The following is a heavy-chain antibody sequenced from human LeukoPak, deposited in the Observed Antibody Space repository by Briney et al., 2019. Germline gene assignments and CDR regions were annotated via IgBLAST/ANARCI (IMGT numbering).Heavy chain of an antibody. J-gene: IGHJ4*02. D-gene: IGHD3-22*01. CDR1: GFTFSSYW. CDR3: ARCPYDSSGYYSVPSHFAY. Sequence: GGSPRLSCAASGFTFSSYWMTWVRQAPGKGLEWVANIKQDGSEKYYVDSVKGRFSISRDNAKNSLCLQMNSLSAEDTAVYYCARCPYDSSGYYSVPSHFAYWGEGTPVTVSS. V-gene: IGHV3-7*01. CDR2: IKQDGSEK.